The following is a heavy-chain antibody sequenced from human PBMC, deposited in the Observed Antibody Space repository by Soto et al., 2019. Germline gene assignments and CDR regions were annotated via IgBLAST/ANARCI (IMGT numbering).Heavy chain of an antibody. Sequence: SETLSLTCAVSGGSISSSNWWSWVRQPPGKGLEWIGEIYHSGSTNYNPSLKSRVTISVDKSKNQFSLKLSSVTAADTAVYYCARSAVNGSSTSCHPGDYYYYGMDVWGQGTTVTVSS. V-gene: IGHV4-4*02. J-gene: IGHJ6*02. CDR3: ARSAVNGSSTSCHPGDYYYYGMDV. D-gene: IGHD2-2*01. CDR1: GGSISSSNW. CDR2: IYHSGST.